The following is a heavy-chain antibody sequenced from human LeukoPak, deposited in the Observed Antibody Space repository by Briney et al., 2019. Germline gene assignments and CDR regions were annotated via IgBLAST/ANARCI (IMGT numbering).Heavy chain of an antibody. CDR3: AAGLDIVVVPAASYYGMDV. J-gene: IGHJ6*04. D-gene: IGHD2-2*01. V-gene: IGHV3-48*03. Sequence: GGSLRLSCAASGFTFSSYEMNWVRQAPGKGLEWVSYISSSGSTIYHADSVKGRFTISRDNAKNSLYLQMNSLRAEDTAVYYCAAGLDIVVVPAASYYGMDVWGKGTTVTVSS. CDR1: GFTFSSYE. CDR2: ISSSGSTI.